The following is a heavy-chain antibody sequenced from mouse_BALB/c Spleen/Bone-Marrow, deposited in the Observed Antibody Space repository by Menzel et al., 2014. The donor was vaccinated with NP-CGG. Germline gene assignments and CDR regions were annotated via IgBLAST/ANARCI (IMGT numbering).Heavy chain of an antibody. V-gene: IGHV7-3*02. CDR3: ARRMVGILLDS. D-gene: IGHD1-1*02. J-gene: IGHJ2*01. CDR1: GFTFTDYY. Sequence: EVKLLESGGGLVQPGGSLRLSCATSGFTFTDYYLNWVRQPPGQALEWLGFIRNKANGYTTEYSAFVKGRFTISRGNPQRIRYHQMTNLEAEGSATHYWARRMVGILLDSWLQGTPRTGAS. CDR2: IRNKANGYTT.